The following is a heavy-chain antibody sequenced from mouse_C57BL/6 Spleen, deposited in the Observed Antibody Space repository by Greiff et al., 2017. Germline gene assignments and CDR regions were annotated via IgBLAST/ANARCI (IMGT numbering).Heavy chain of an antibody. Sequence: LVESGAELVRPGSSVKLSCKASGYTFTSYWMHWVKQRPIQGLEWIGNIDPSDSETHYNQKFKDKATLTVDHSYSPAYMQLSSLTSEDSAFYDWARESYYGYDDYFDYWGQGTTLTVAS. J-gene: IGHJ2*01. V-gene: IGHV1-52*01. CDR3: ARESYYGYDDYFDY. CDR2: IDPSDSET. D-gene: IGHD2-2*01. CDR1: GYTFTSYW.